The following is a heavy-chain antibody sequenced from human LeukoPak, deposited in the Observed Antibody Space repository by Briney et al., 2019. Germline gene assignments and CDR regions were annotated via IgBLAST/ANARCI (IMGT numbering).Heavy chain of an antibody. V-gene: IGHV3-9*01. CDR1: GFTFDDYA. CDR3: AKANYYDSSGPLGY. D-gene: IGHD3-22*01. CDR2: ISWNSGSI. J-gene: IGHJ4*02. Sequence: PGRSLRLSCAASGFTFDDYAMHWVRQAPGKGLEWVSGISWNSGSIGYADSVKGRFTISRDNAKNSLYLQMNSLRAEDTALYYCAKANYYDSSGPLGYWGQGTLVTVSS.